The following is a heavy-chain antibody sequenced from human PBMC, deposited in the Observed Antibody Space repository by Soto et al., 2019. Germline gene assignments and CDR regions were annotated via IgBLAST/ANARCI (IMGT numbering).Heavy chain of an antibody. Sequence: GGSLRLSCAASGFTFSSYGMHWVRQAPGKGLEWVAVISYDGSNKYYADSVKGRFTISRDNSKNTLYLQMNSLRAEDTAVYYCAKRNGPHDYWGQGTLVTVSS. CDR1: GFTFSSYG. CDR2: ISYDGSNK. CDR3: AKRNGPHDY. J-gene: IGHJ4*02. V-gene: IGHV3-30*18. D-gene: IGHD2-8*01.